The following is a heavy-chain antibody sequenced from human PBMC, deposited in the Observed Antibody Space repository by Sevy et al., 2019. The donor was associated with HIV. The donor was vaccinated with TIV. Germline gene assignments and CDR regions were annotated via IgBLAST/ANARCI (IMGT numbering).Heavy chain of an antibody. CDR1: GYTLTELS. D-gene: IGHD6-19*01. J-gene: IGHJ4*02. Sequence: ASVKVSCKVSGYTLTELSMHWVRQAPGKGLEWMGGFDPEDGETIYAQKFQGRVTMTEDTSTDTAYMGLSSLRSEDTAVYYCATATQIAVAAHFDYWGQGTLVTVSS. CDR3: ATATQIAVAAHFDY. CDR2: FDPEDGET. V-gene: IGHV1-24*01.